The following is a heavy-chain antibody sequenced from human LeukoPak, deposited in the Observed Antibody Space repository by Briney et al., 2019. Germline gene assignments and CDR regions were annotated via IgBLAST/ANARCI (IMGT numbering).Heavy chain of an antibody. V-gene: IGHV3-30*02. CDR2: IRYDGNIK. CDR1: GFTFSSYG. CDR3: VKDNLLDY. D-gene: IGHD1-14*01. J-gene: IGHJ4*02. Sequence: PGGSLRLSCGASGFTFSSYGMLWVRQSPGKGLEWVAFIRYDGNIKFYADSMKGRFTISRDNSKNTLYLHINSLRPEDTALYYCVKDNLLDYWGQGTLVIVSS.